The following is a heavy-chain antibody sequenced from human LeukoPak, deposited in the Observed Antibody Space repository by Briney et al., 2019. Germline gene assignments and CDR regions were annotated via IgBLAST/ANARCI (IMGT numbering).Heavy chain of an antibody. Sequence: ASVKVSCKASGYTFTGYYMHWVRQAPGQGLEWMGWINPNSGGTNYAQKFQGRVTMTRDTSISTAYMELSRLRSDDTAVCYCARRKYYYDSSGYSPYYYMDVWGKGTTVTVSS. CDR1: GYTFTGYY. J-gene: IGHJ6*03. CDR2: INPNSGGT. CDR3: ARRKYYYDSSGYSPYYYMDV. V-gene: IGHV1-2*02. D-gene: IGHD3-22*01.